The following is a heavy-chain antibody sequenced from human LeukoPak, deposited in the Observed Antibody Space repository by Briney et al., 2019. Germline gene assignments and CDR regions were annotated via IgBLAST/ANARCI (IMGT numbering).Heavy chain of an antibody. CDR3: AREIGGYTYGYVPREVSYYFDY. Sequence: SETLSLTCAVYGGSFSGYYWSWIRQPAGKGLEWIGRIHTSGSTNYNPSLKSRVTIPVDTSKNQFSLKLRSVTAADTAVYYCAREIGGYTYGYVPREVSYYFDYWGQGTLVTVSS. D-gene: IGHD5-18*01. J-gene: IGHJ4*02. CDR2: IHTSGST. CDR1: GGSFSGYY. V-gene: IGHV4-4*07.